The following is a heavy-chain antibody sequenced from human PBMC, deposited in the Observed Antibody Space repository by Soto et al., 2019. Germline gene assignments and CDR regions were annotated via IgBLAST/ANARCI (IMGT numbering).Heavy chain of an antibody. CDR3: AKMNGPLSYYFDD. J-gene: IGHJ4*02. D-gene: IGHD2-8*01. V-gene: IGHV3-23*01. CDR1: GFTLSSYS. Sequence: GCLTLSSAAAGFTLSSYSMSWVRQAPGKGLEWVSAISGSGGSTYYADSVKGRFTIARDNSKNTLYLQMNSLRAEDTAVYYCAKMNGPLSYYFDDWGQGTLVTVSS. CDR2: ISGSGGST.